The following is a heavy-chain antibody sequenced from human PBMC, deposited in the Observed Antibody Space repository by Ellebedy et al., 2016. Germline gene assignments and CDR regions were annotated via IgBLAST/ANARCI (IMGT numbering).Heavy chain of an antibody. CDR3: ARPKGGGNRAFDY. CDR2: INPNSGGT. J-gene: IGHJ4*02. V-gene: IGHV1-2*02. D-gene: IGHD4-23*01. CDR1: GYTFTGYY. Sequence: ASVKVSXKASGYTFTGYYMHWVRQAPGQGLEWMGWINPNSGGTNYAQKFQGRVTMTRDTSISTAYMELSRLRSDDTAVYYCARPKGGGNRAFDYWGQGTLVTVSS.